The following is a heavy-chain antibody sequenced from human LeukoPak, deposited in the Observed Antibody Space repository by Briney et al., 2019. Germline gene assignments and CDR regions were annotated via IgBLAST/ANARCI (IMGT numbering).Heavy chain of an antibody. J-gene: IGHJ5*02. V-gene: IGHV4-59*08. CDR2: IYYSGST. D-gene: IGHD6-13*01. Sequence: IPSETLSLTCAVSGVSLSGYYWGWIRQPPGKGLEWIGSIYYSGSTNYNPSLKSRITISVDTSKNQFSLKLSSVTAADTAVYYCARGYSSSWYPNWFDPWGQGTLVTVSS. CDR3: ARGYSSSWYPNWFDP. CDR1: GVSLSGYY.